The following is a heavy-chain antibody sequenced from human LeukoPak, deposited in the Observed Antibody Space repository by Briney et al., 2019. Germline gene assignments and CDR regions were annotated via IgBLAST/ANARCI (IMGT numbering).Heavy chain of an antibody. J-gene: IGHJ3*02. CDR3: ATLKGQFGLTNDAFDI. V-gene: IGHV1-24*01. Sequence: DSVTVSCTVSGYTLTELSMHWVRQAPGKGLEWMGGFYPEDGETIYAQKLQGRVTMTEDTSTDTAYMELSSLRSEDTAVYYCATLKGQFGLTNDAFDIWGQGTMVTVSS. CDR1: GYTLTELS. D-gene: IGHD3-16*01. CDR2: FYPEDGET.